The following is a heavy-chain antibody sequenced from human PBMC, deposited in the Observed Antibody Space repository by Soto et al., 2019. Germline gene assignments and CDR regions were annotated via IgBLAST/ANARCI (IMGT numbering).Heavy chain of an antibody. Sequence: QVQLVQSGAEMKKPGSSVKVSCKASGGTLSTFAISWVRQAPGQGLEWMGEIIPLFGTEKFAQKFQGRVTITADKPTNTAHIELSNLRSDDTAVYYCATRVAVAGKFDYWGQGTLITVSS. CDR2: IIPLFGTE. V-gene: IGHV1-69*06. CDR1: GGTLSTFA. J-gene: IGHJ4*02. D-gene: IGHD6-19*01. CDR3: ATRVAVAGKFDY.